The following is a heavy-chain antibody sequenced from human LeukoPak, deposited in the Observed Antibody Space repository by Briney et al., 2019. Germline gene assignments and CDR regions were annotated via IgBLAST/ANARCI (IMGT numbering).Heavy chain of an antibody. CDR2: LSGLGYRT. D-gene: IGHD1-26*01. Sequence: GGSLRLSCDASGFIFGTYAMAWVRQAPGKGLEWVSGLSGLGYRTHYTDSVRGRFTISRDNSKNTLFLQMNSLRAEDTAIYYCAKYGVGETYFGDYWGQGALVTVSS. J-gene: IGHJ4*02. CDR1: GFIFGTYA. V-gene: IGHV3-23*01. CDR3: AKYGVGETYFGDY.